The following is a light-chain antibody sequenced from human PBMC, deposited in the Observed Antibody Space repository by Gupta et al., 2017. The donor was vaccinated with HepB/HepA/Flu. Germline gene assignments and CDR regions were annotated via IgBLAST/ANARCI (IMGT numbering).Light chain of an antibody. CDR3: QQRNNCHRPIT. CDR2: DAS. V-gene: IGKV3-11*01. Sequence: EIVLTQSPATLSLSPGERATLSCRASQSVSSYLDWYQKKPGQAPRLLIYDASNRATGIPARFSGSGGGTDFNLTISSREPEDFEVYYCQQRNNCHRPITFGQGTRLEIK. J-gene: IGKJ5*01. CDR1: QSVSSY.